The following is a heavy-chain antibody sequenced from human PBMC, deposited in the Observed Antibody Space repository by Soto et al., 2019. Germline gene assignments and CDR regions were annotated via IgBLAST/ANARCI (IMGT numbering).Heavy chain of an antibody. J-gene: IGHJ5*02. V-gene: IGHV3-23*01. CDR2: ISGSGDNT. D-gene: IGHD3-10*01. CDR3: AKVLSKPGPGLGSFDP. CDR1: GLTFIRYS. Sequence: EVQLLESGGGLVQPGGSLRLSCAASGLTFIRYSMTLVRQAPGKGLEWVSSISGSGDNTYYVDSVKGRFTISRDNSMYTVYLHITSLGAGDTALYYCAKVLSKPGPGLGSFDPSGQGPLVTVSS.